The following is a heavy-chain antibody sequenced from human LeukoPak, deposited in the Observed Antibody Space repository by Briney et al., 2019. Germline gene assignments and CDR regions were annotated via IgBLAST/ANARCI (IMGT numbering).Heavy chain of an antibody. V-gene: IGHV4-59*01. CDR2: IYYSGST. Sequence: SETLSLTCTVSGGSISSYYWSWIRQPPGKGLEWIGYIYYSGSTNYNPSLKSRVTISVDTSKNQFSLKLSSVTAADTAVYYCARGPHRGQQLFYYYYYGMDVWGQGTTVTVSS. J-gene: IGHJ6*02. D-gene: IGHD6-13*01. CDR1: GGSISSYY. CDR3: ARGPHRGQQLFYYYYYGMDV.